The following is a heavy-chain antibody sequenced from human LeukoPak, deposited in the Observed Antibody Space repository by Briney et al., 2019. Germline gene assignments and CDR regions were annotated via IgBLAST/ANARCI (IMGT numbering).Heavy chain of an antibody. CDR3: ARHAAGDYDDWFDP. Sequence: GGSLRLSCAASGFTFSSYAMHWVRQAPGKGLEWVAVISYDGSNKYYADSVKGRFTISRDNSKNTLYLQMNSLRAEDTAVYYCARHAAGDYDDWFDPWGQGTLVTVSS. CDR2: ISYDGSNK. D-gene: IGHD4-17*01. J-gene: IGHJ5*02. CDR1: GFTFSSYA. V-gene: IGHV3-30-3*01.